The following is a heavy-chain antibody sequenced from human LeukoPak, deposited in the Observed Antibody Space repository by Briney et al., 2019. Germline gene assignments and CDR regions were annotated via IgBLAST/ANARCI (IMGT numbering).Heavy chain of an antibody. J-gene: IGHJ4*02. CDR3: ARVRGYSGYGALVY. V-gene: IGHV3-33*01. D-gene: IGHD5-12*01. CDR1: GFTFSSYG. Sequence: GGSLRLSCAASGFTFSSYGMRWVRQAPGKGLEWVAVIWYDGSNKYYAASVKGRFTISRDNYYNTLYLQMNSLRAEDTAVYYCARVRGYSGYGALVYWGQGTLVTVSS. CDR2: IWYDGSNK.